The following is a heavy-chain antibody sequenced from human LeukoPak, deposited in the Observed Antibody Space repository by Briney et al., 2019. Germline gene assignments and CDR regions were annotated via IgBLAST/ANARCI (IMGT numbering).Heavy chain of an antibody. D-gene: IGHD3-9*01. Sequence: GGSLRLSCAASGFTFNFCWMHWVRHAPGKGLLWVSRINSDGSSTSYADSVKGRFTISRDNAKNTLYLQMNSLRAEDTAVYYCARDPFDILTDPYFDYWGQGTLVTVSS. CDR2: INSDGSST. CDR3: ARDPFDILTDPYFDY. CDR1: GFTFNFCW. J-gene: IGHJ4*02. V-gene: IGHV3-74*01.